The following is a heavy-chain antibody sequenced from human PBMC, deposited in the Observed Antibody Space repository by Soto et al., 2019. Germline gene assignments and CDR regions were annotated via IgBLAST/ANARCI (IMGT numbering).Heavy chain of an antibody. CDR3: ARYRQSRESSGWYPQAGFDD. J-gene: IGHJ4*02. D-gene: IGHD6-19*01. V-gene: IGHV4-30-4*01. CDR2: IYYSGST. CDR1: GGSISSGDYY. Sequence: SETLSLTCTVSGGSISSGDYYWSWIRQPPGKGLEWIGYIYYSGSTYYNPSLKSRVTISVDTSKNQFSLKLSSVTAADTAVYYCARYRQSRESSGWYPQAGFDDWGKGTLVPVSS.